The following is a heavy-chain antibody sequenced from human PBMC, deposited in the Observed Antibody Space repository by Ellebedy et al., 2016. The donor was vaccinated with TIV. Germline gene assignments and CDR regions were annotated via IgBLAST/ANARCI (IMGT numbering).Heavy chain of an antibody. CDR3: ARATRIGARAGNWFDP. CDR1: GGSVGSYY. J-gene: IGHJ5*02. V-gene: IGHV4-59*02. Sequence: SETLSLTCTVSGGSVGSYYWSWIRLPPGKGLEWIGYIFYSGSTKYNPSLKSRATISVDTSKKQVSLKLSSVTAADTAVYYCARATRIGARAGNWFDPLGPGNPGHRLL. CDR2: IFYSGST. D-gene: IGHD6-6*01.